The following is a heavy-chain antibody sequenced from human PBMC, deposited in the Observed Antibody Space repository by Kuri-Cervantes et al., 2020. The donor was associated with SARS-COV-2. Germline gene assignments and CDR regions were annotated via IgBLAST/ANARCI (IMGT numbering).Heavy chain of an antibody. CDR1: GFTFSSYG. CDR3: AKAVRGHYASGSRDTGGMDV. D-gene: IGHD3-10*01. CDR2: ISYDGSNK. Sequence: GGSLRLSCAASGFTFSSYGMHWVRQAPGKGLEWVAVISYDGSNKYYADSVKGRFTISRDNSKNTLYLQMNSLRAEDTAVYYCAKAVRGHYASGSRDTGGMDVWGQGATVTVSS. J-gene: IGHJ6*01. V-gene: IGHV3-30*18.